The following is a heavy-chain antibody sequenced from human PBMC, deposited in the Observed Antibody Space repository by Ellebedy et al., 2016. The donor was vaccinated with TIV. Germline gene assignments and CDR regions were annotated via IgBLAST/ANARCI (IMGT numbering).Heavy chain of an antibody. D-gene: IGHD1-1*01. CDR3: ARERANSGYNWNDWYFDL. CDR2: IRNDGGER. CDR1: GFTFSFYW. Sequence: GGSLRLSCAASGFTFSFYWMAWVRQAPGKGLEWVANIRNDGGERFYVDSVKGRFTISRENAKNSLYLQMYNLGAGDTAVYYCARERANSGYNWNDWYFDLWGRGTLVTVSS. V-gene: IGHV3-7*01. J-gene: IGHJ2*01.